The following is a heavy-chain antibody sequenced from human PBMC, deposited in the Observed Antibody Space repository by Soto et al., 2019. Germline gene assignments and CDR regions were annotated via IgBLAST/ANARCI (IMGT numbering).Heavy chain of an antibody. CDR2: VIPIFGTS. V-gene: IGHV1-69*13. J-gene: IGHJ4*02. CDR1: GGTFNSYA. Sequence: ASVKVSCKTSGGTFNSYAISWVRQAPGQGLEWMGGVIPIFGTSNYARKFQGRVTITADASTSTAYMALSSLRSDDTAVYYCATDSPGLPGSRGYVFSGWGQGTLVTVSS. D-gene: IGHD6-19*01. CDR3: ATDSPGLPGSRGYVFSG.